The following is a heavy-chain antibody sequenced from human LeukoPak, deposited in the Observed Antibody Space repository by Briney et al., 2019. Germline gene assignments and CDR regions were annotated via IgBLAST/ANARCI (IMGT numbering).Heavy chain of an antibody. CDR2: IYYSGST. CDR3: ARGGYDFWSGYYTNYMDV. CDR1: GGSVSSGGYF. V-gene: IGHV4-31*03. D-gene: IGHD3-3*01. Sequence: SQTLSLTCTVSGGSVSSGGYFWNWIRQHPGKGLEWIGYIYYSGSTYYSPSLKSRVTISVDTSKNQFSLKLSSVTAADTAVYYCARGGYDFWSGYYTNYMDVWGKGTTVTVSS. J-gene: IGHJ6*03.